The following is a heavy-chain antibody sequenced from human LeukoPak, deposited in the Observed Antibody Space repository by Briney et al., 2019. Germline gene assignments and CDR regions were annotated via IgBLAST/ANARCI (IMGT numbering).Heavy chain of an antibody. CDR3: ARSSHYDILTGYSEEDAFDI. CDR2: IKSKTDGGTT. CDR1: GFRFRNYA. V-gene: IGHV3-15*01. Sequence: GGSLRLSCAASGFRFRNYAMSWVRQAPGKGLEWVGRIKSKTDGGTTDYAAPVKGRFTISRDDSKNTLYLQMNSLRVEDTAVYYCARSSHYDILTGYSEEDAFDIWGQGTMVTVSS. D-gene: IGHD3-9*01. J-gene: IGHJ3*02.